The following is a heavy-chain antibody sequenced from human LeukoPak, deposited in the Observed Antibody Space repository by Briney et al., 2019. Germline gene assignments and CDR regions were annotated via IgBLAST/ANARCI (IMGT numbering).Heavy chain of an antibody. CDR3: AGPYESSRYYLYPFDI. J-gene: IGHJ3*02. D-gene: IGHD3-22*01. Sequence: PGGSLRLSCAASGFTFSSYGMHWVRRAPGKGLVWVAAISNDGSKKYYADSVKGRFTISRDNSKNTLYLQMNSLRAEDTAVYYCAGPYESSRYYLYPFDIWGQGTMVTVSS. CDR2: ISNDGSKK. V-gene: IGHV3-30*03. CDR1: GFTFSSYG.